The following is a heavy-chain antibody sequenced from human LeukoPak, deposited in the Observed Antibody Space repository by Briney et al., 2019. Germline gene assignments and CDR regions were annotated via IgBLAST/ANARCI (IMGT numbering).Heavy chain of an antibody. J-gene: IGHJ6*02. CDR2: ISVSGGST. V-gene: IGHV3-23*01. CDR1: GFTFSSYA. CDR3: ARDIVVAAATPGFYYYGMDV. D-gene: IGHD2-15*01. Sequence: GGSLRLSCAASGFTFSSYAMSWVRQAPGKGLERVSGISVSGGSTCYADSVKGRFTISRDNSKSTLFLQMNSLRAEDTAVYYCARDIVVAAATPGFYYYGMDVWGQGTTVTVSS.